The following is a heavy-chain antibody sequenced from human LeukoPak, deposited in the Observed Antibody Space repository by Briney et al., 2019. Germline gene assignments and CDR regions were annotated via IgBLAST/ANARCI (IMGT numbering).Heavy chain of an antibody. D-gene: IGHD6-19*01. CDR2: IKQDGSEK. CDR3: ARDGGGIAVAPNWFDP. CDR1: GFTFSSYW. V-gene: IGHV3-7*01. J-gene: IGHJ5*02. Sequence: GGSLRLSCAASGFTFSSYWMSWVRQAPGKGLEWVANIKQDGSEKYYVDSVKGRFTISRDNAKNSLYLQMNSLRAEDTAVYHCARDGGGIAVAPNWFDPWGQGTLVTVSS.